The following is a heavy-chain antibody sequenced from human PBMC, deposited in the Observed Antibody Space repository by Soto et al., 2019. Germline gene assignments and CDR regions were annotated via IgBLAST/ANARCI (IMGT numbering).Heavy chain of an antibody. CDR3: ARDRTIFGVVKYYYGMDV. D-gene: IGHD3-3*01. CDR2: INHSGST. Sequence: PSETLSLICAVYGGSFSGYYWSWIRQPPGKGLEWIGEINHSGSTNYNPSLKSRVTISVDTSKNQFSLKLSSVTAADTAVYYCARDRTIFGVVKYYYGMDVWGQGTTVTVSS. J-gene: IGHJ6*02. CDR1: GGSFSGYY. V-gene: IGHV4-34*01.